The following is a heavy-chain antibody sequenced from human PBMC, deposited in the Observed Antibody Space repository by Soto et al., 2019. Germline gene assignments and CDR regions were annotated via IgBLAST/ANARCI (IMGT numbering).Heavy chain of an antibody. CDR1: GFTFGSYG. J-gene: IGHJ4*02. V-gene: IGHV3-33*01. Sequence: GGSLRLSCAASGFTFGSYGMHWVRQAPGKGLEWVAVIWYDGSNKYYADSVKGRFTISRDNSKNTLYLQMNSLRAEDTAVYYCARGNYDSLTGVVGWWGGSDYWGQGTLVTVSS. CDR2: IWYDGSNK. CDR3: ARGNYDSLTGVVGWWGGSDY. D-gene: IGHD3-9*01.